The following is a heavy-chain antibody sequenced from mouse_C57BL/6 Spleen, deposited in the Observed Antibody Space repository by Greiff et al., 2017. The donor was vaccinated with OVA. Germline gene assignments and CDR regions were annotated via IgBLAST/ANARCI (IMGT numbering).Heavy chain of an antibody. CDR2: IDPSDSYT. V-gene: IGHV1-50*01. CDR1: GYTFTSYW. Sequence: VQLQQPGAELVKPGASVKLSCKASGYTFTSYWMQWVKQRPGQGLEWIGEIDPSDSYTNYNQKFKGKATLTVDTSSSTAYMQLSSLTSEDSAVYYCARQLRGLSMDYWGQGTSVTVSS. D-gene: IGHD3-2*02. J-gene: IGHJ4*01. CDR3: ARQLRGLSMDY.